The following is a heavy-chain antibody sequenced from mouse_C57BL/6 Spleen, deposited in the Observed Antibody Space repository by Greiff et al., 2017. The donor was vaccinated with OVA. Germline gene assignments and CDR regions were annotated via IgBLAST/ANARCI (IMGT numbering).Heavy chain of an antibody. J-gene: IGHJ4*01. D-gene: IGHD1-1*01. Sequence: QVQLQQPGAELVKPGASVKMSCKASGYTFTSYWITWVKQRPGQGLEWIGDIYPGSGSTNYNEKFKSKATLNVDTSSSTAYMQLSSLTSEGSAVYYGARRWGVTTVVATGDAMDYWGQGTSVTVSS. CDR3: ARRWGVTTVVATGDAMDY. CDR2: IYPGSGST. CDR1: GYTFTSYW. V-gene: IGHV1-55*01.